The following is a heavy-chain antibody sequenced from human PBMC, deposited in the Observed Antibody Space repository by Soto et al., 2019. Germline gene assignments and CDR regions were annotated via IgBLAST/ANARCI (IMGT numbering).Heavy chain of an antibody. D-gene: IGHD6-19*01. CDR1: GFTFSSYA. Sequence: PGGSLRLSCAASGFTFSSYAMSWVRQAPGKGLEWVSAISGSGGSTYYADSVKGRFTISRDNSKNTLYLQMNSLRAEDTAVYYCAKFPYPSGAYYYGMDVWGQGTTVTVSS. V-gene: IGHV3-23*01. J-gene: IGHJ6*02. CDR2: ISGSGGST. CDR3: AKFPYPSGAYYYGMDV.